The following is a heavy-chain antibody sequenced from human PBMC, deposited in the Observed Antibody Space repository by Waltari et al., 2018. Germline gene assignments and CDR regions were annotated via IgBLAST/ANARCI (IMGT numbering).Heavy chain of an antibody. V-gene: IGHV3-30-3*01. D-gene: IGHD1-1*01. CDR3: ARVAGKNNNPFDP. Sequence: QVQLAESGGGVVQPGRSLRLSGPGPGFPFSSYAMHWVRQAPGKGLEWVAVIAYDGSSKYYADSIKGRFTISRDNSKNTLYLEMNSLRSEDTAMYYCARVAGKNNNPFDPWGQGTLVTVSS. CDR2: IAYDGSSK. J-gene: IGHJ5*02. CDR1: GFPFSSYA.